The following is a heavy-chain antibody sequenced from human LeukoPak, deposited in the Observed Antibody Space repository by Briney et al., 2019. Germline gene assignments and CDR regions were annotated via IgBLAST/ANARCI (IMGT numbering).Heavy chain of an antibody. CDR2: VYTSGST. D-gene: IGHD1-26*01. J-gene: IGHJ4*02. V-gene: IGHV4-4*07. Sequence: SETLSLTCNVSGGSISRYYWSWIRQPAGKGLEWIGRVYTSGSTNYNPSLKSRVTMSVETSKSQFSLKLSSVTAADTAIYYSARGGEVGGTGSRFDYWGQGTLVTVSS. CDR3: ARGGEVGGTGSRFDY. CDR1: GGSISRYY.